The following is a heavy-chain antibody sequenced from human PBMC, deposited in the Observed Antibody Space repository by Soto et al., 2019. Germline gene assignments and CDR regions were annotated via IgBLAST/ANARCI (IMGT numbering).Heavy chain of an antibody. J-gene: IGHJ5*02. CDR3: AKDEVLWFGELLSEYNWFDP. Sequence: QVQLVQSGAEVKKPGSSVKVSCKASGGTFSSYAISWVRQAPGQGLEWMGGIIPIFGTANYAQKFQGRVTITADESTSTAYMELSSLRSEDTAVYYCAKDEVLWFGELLSEYNWFDPWGQGTLVTVSS. CDR1: GGTFSSYA. CDR2: IIPIFGTA. D-gene: IGHD3-10*01. V-gene: IGHV1-69*01.